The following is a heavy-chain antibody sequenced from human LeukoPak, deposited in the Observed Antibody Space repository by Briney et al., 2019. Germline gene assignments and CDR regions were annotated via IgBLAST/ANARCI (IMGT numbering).Heavy chain of an antibody. CDR2: IYYSGST. CDR3: ARGIAAASERALDI. D-gene: IGHD6-13*01. Sequence: SETLSLTCTVSGGSISSSSYYWGWIRQPPGKGLEWIGSIYYSGSTYYNPSLKSRVTISVDTSKNQFSLKLSSVTAADTAVYYCARGIAAASERALDIWGQGTTVTVSS. J-gene: IGHJ3*02. CDR1: GGSISSSSYY. V-gene: IGHV4-39*07.